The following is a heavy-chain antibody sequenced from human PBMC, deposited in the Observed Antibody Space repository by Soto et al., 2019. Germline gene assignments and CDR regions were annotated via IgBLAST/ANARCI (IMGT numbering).Heavy chain of an antibody. D-gene: IGHD3-10*01. Sequence: GGSLRLSCIASGFTFSSYAMTWVRQVPGKGLEWVSDISGSGGITYYADSVKGRCTISRDNSKNTLNLQMNSLRADDTAVYYCARARRGAPYYYTMDLWGQGTTVTVSS. V-gene: IGHV3-23*01. CDR3: ARARRGAPYYYTMDL. CDR2: ISGSGGIT. J-gene: IGHJ6*02. CDR1: GFTFSSYA.